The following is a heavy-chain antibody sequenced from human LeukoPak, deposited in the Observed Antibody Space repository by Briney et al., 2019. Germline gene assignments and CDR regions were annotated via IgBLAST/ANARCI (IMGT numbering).Heavy chain of an antibody. CDR3: ARDKDSSYDFWSGYYNGHYFDY. J-gene: IGHJ4*02. CDR2: IYTSGSI. Sequence: YPSQTLSLTCTVSGGSISSGSYYWSWIRQPAGKGLEWIGRIYTSGSINYNPSLKSRVTISVDTSKNQFSLKLSSVTAADTAVYYCARDKDSSYDFWSGYYNGHYFDYWGQGTLVTVSS. D-gene: IGHD3-3*01. CDR1: GGSISSGSYY. V-gene: IGHV4-61*02.